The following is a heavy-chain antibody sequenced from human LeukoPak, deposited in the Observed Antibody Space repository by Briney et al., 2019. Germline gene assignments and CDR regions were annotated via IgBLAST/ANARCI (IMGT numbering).Heavy chain of an antibody. CDR2: IYTSGST. V-gene: IGHV4-4*07. J-gene: IGHJ4*02. CDR3: ARYAYTSGWYLFDY. D-gene: IGHD6-19*01. CDR1: GGSMNSYY. Sequence: SETLSLTCTVSGGSMNSYYWSWIRQPAAKGLEWIGHIYTSGSTNYNPSLKSRVTMSVDTSKHQFSLNLGPVTAADTAVYYCARYAYTSGWYLFDYWGQGTLVTVSS.